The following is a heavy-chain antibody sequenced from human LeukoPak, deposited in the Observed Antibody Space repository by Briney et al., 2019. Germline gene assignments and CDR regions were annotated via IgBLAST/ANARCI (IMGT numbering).Heavy chain of an antibody. CDR1: GGSTSTSNSY. CDR2: IFYGVTT. D-gene: IGHD1-7*01. Sequence: PPETLSLTCTLSGGSTSTSNSYWGWTRHPPGKGLEWSGIIFYGVTTFYNSSFKTRVPISVATSKNQFSLRLRAVTAADLAVFYCARRTNKTLSGTEYGYWYFELWGRGTLVTVSS. J-gene: IGHJ2*01. CDR3: ARRTNKTLSGTEYGYWYFEL. V-gene: IGHV4-39*01.